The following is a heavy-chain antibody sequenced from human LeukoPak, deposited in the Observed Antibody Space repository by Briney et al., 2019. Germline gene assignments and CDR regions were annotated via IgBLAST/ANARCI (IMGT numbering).Heavy chain of an antibody. CDR3: ASAERYDFWSGYLYY. D-gene: IGHD3-3*01. CDR2: IYYSGST. V-gene: IGHV4-59*01. Sequence: PSETLSLTCTDSGGSISSYYWSWIRQPPGKGLEWIGYIYYSGSTNYNPSLKSRVTISVDTSKNQFSLKLSSVTAADTAVYYCASAERYDFWSGYLYYWGQGTLVTVSS. J-gene: IGHJ4*02. CDR1: GGSISSYY.